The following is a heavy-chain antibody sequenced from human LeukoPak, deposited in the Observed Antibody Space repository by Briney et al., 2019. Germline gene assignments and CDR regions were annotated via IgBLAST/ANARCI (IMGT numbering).Heavy chain of an antibody. Sequence: SVKVSCKASGGTFSSYAISWVRQAPGQGLEWMGGIIPIFGTANYAQKFQGRVTITADESTSTAYMELSSLRSEDTAVYYCATWGSSSSPLPDMDVWGQGTKVTVSS. J-gene: IGHJ6*02. V-gene: IGHV1-69*13. CDR1: GGTFSSYA. CDR3: ATWGSSSSPLPDMDV. CDR2: IIPIFGTA. D-gene: IGHD6-13*01.